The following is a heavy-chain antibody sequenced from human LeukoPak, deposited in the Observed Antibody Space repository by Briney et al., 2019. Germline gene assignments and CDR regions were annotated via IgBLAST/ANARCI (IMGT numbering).Heavy chain of an antibody. Sequence: SETLSLTCTVSGGSISSSSYYWGWIRQPPGKGLEWIGSIYYSGSTYYNPSLKSRVTISVDTSKNQFSLKLSSVTAADTAVYYCARHDYYYYGMDVWDQGTTVTVSS. CDR3: ARHDYYYYGMDV. J-gene: IGHJ6*02. V-gene: IGHV4-39*01. CDR1: GGSISSSSYY. CDR2: IYYSGST.